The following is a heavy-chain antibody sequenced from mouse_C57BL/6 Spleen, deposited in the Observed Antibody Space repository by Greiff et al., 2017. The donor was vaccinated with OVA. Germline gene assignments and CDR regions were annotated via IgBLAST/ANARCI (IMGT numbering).Heavy chain of an antibody. CDR1: GFSLTSYG. D-gene: IGHD4-1*01. Sequence: VKLQESGPGLVQPSQSLSITCTVSGFSLTSYGVHWVRQSPGKGLEWLGVIWRGGSTDYNAAFMSRLSITKDNSKSQVFFKMNSLQADDTAIYYCAKTSSPGTYFDYWGQGTTLTVSS. V-gene: IGHV2-5*01. J-gene: IGHJ2*01. CDR2: IWRGGST. CDR3: AKTSSPGTYFDY.